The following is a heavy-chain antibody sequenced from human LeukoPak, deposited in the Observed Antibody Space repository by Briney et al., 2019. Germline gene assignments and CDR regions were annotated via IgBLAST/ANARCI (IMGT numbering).Heavy chain of an antibody. CDR3: ARGWLLWFGELLSPGWFDP. D-gene: IGHD3-10*01. CDR1: GCSISSSSYY. CDR2: IYYSGST. J-gene: IGHJ5*02. Sequence: SETLSLTCTVSGCSISSSSYYWGWIRQPPGKGLEWIGSIYYSGSTYYNPSLKSRVTISVDTSKNQFSLKLSSVTAADTAVYYCARGWLLWFGELLSPGWFDPWGQGTLVTVSS. V-gene: IGHV4-39*01.